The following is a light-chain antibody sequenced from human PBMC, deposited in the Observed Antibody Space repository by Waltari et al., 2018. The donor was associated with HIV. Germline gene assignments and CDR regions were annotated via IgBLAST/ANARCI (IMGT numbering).Light chain of an antibody. CDR3: MQTLQTPWT. CDR2: LGS. Sequence: DIVMTQSPLSLPVTPGEPVSISCRSTQSLQRSNGYKYLDWFLQKPGQAPQLLIYLGSNRTSGVPDRFSGSGSGTDFTLQISRVEAEDVWVYYCMQTLQTPWTFGQGTKVEIK. CDR1: QSLQRSNGYKY. V-gene: IGKV2-28*01. J-gene: IGKJ1*01.